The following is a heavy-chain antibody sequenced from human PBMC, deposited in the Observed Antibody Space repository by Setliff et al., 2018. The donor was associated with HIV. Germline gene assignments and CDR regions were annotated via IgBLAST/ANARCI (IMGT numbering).Heavy chain of an antibody. V-gene: IGHV3-30*04. Sequence: PGGSLRLSCAASGFTFSNFAVHWVRQAPGKGLEWVAVISYDGRNKYYANSVKGRFTISRDNSKNTLFLQMDSLITEDTAVYYCAIWEATMGFDPWGQGTLVTVSS. CDR1: GFTFSNFA. CDR3: AIWEATMGFDP. CDR2: ISYDGRNK. D-gene: IGHD1-26*01. J-gene: IGHJ5*02.